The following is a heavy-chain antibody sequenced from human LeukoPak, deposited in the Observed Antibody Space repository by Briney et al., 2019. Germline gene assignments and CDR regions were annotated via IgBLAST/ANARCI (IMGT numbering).Heavy chain of an antibody. Sequence: GGSLRLPCAASGFTFSSYGMHWVRQAPGKGLEWVAFIRYDGSNKYYADSVKGRFTISRDNSKNTLYLQMNSLRAEDTAVYYYGTKHQSSQCCSSTSDYYYYYYYMDVWGKGTTVTVSS. CDR3: GTKHQSSQCCSSTSDYYYYYYYMDV. V-gene: IGHV3-30*02. J-gene: IGHJ6*03. D-gene: IGHD2-2*01. CDR1: GFTFSSYG. CDR2: IRYDGSNK.